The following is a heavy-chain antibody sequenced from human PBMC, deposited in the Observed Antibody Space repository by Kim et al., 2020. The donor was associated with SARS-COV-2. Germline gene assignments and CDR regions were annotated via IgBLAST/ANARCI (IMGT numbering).Heavy chain of an antibody. CDR1: GGSISSYY. D-gene: IGHD2-15*01. Sequence: SETLSLTCTVSGGSISSYYWSWIRQPPGKGLEWIGYIYYSGSTNYNPSLKSRVTISVDTSKNQFSLKLSSVTAADAAVYYCARGGTGYCSGGYCPWFDPWGQGNMVPVSS. J-gene: IGHJ5*02. CDR2: IYYSGST. CDR3: ARGGTGYCSGGYCPWFDP. V-gene: IGHV4-59*01.